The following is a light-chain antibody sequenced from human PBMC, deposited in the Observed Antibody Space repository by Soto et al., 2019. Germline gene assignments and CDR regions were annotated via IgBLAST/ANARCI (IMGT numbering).Light chain of an antibody. Sequence: EIVLTQSPGTLSLSPGERATLSCRASQSVRSGYFAWYQQTPGQAPRLLIVGASSSATGIPDRFSGGGSGTDFTLTISRQEPEDFALYYCHQYDNSPLTFGGGTKVDIK. J-gene: IGKJ4*01. V-gene: IGKV3-20*01. CDR3: HQYDNSPLT. CDR2: GAS. CDR1: QSVRSGY.